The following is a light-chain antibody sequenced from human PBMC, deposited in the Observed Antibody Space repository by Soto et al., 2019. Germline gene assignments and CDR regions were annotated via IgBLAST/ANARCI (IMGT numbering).Light chain of an antibody. CDR2: VVS. V-gene: IGLV2-14*01. CDR1: SSDVGGYNY. CDR3: SSYRSGGTFV. Sequence: QSVLAQPTSVSGSPEQSIAISCTGTSSDVGGYNYVSWHQQHPGKAPKVLISVVSNRPSGVSNRFSGSKSGNTASLTISGLQAEDEADYYCSSYRSGGTFVFGSGTKLTVL. J-gene: IGLJ1*01.